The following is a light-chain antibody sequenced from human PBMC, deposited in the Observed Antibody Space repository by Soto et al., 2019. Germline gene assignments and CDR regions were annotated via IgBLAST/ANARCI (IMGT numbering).Light chain of an antibody. CDR1: QSVSSNY. V-gene: IGKV3-20*01. CDR2: GAS. Sequence: EIVLTQSPGTLSLSPGERATFSCRASQSVSSNYLAWYQQKPGQAPRLLIYGASTRATGIPARFSGSGSGTDFTLTISSLQPEDFATYYCQQSYSTPFTFGPGTKVDIK. J-gene: IGKJ3*01. CDR3: QQSYSTPFT.